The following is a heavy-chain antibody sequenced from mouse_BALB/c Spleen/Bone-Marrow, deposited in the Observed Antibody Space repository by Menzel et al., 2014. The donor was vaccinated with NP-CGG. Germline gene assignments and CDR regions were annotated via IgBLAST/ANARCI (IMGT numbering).Heavy chain of an antibody. CDR1: GYTFTSYW. V-gene: IGHV1-69*02. J-gene: IGHJ2*01. CDR2: IDPSDSYT. Sequence: LQESGAELVKPGASVKLSCKASGYTFTSYWTHWVKQRPGQGLEWIGEIDPSDSYTNYNQKFKGKATLTVDKSSSTAYMQLSSLTSEDSAVYYCARDSITTVVATDYWGQGTTLTVSS. CDR3: ARDSITTVVATDY. D-gene: IGHD1-1*01.